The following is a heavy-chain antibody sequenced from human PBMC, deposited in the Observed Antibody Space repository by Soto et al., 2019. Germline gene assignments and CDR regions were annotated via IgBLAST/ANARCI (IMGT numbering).Heavy chain of an antibody. CDR2: IYHSGST. J-gene: IGHJ3*02. V-gene: IGHV4-4*02. Sequence: PSETLSLTCAVSGGSISSSNGWSWVRQPPGKGLEWIGEIYHSGSTNYNPSLKSRVTISVDKSKNQFSLKLSSVTAADTAVYYCARGENYYDSSGYYDAFDIWGQGTMVTVSS. D-gene: IGHD3-22*01. CDR3: ARGENYYDSSGYYDAFDI. CDR1: GGSISSSNG.